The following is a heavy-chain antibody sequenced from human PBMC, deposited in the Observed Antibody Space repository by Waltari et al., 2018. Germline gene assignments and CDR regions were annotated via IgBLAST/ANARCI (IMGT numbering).Heavy chain of an antibody. CDR3: ARDGACGSCYSDY. Sequence: QVQLQESGPGLVKPSETLSLTCAVSGYSISRGYYWGWIRQPPGKGLEWIGSIYHSGSTYYNPSLKSRVTISVDTSKNQFSLKLSSVTAADTAVYYCARDGACGSCYSDYWGQGTLVTVSS. CDR1: GYSISRGYY. J-gene: IGHJ4*02. CDR2: IYHSGST. V-gene: IGHV4-38-2*02. D-gene: IGHD2-15*01.